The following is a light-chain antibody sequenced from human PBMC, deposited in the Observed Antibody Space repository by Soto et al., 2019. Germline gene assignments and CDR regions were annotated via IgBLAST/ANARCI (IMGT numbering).Light chain of an antibody. Sequence: DIPMTQSPSTLSASVGDRVTITCRASQNINNWLAWYQHKPGMAPRFLIYRASSLESGVPSRFSGSRSGTDFTLTISSLQPDDFATYYCQQYNSYPYTFGQGTKLEIK. CDR3: QQYNSYPYT. V-gene: IGKV1-5*03. CDR1: QNINNW. J-gene: IGKJ2*01. CDR2: RAS.